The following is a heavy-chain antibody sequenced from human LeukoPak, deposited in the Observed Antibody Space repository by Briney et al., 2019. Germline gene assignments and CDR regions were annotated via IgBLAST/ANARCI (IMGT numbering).Heavy chain of an antibody. CDR3: ARVQLGPFDAFDI. CDR1: GFNFNIYA. J-gene: IGHJ3*02. D-gene: IGHD1-1*01. V-gene: IGHV3-23*01. CDR2: ISGGSATGGIT. Sequence: GESLRLSXVASGFNFNIYAMCWVRQAPGKGLEWVSAISGGSATGGITHYADSVKGRFTISRDNSKNTLYLQMNSLRAEDTAVYYSARVQLGPFDAFDIWGLGTMVTVSS.